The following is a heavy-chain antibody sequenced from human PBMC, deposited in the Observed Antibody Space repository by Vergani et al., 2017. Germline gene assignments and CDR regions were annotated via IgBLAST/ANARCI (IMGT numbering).Heavy chain of an antibody. Sequence: EVQLLESGGDLVQPGGSLRLSCAASGFPFIMHAMSWVRQAPGKGLEWGSTLSASDRRTHYADSVKGRFTISRDNSKNTLFLHMNSLRPADTAVYYCAKVGRSEVAGTFGAFDIWGQGTMVTVSS. J-gene: IGHJ3*02. CDR3: AKVGRSEVAGTFGAFDI. V-gene: IGHV3-23*01. CDR1: GFPFIMHA. CDR2: LSASDRRT. D-gene: IGHD6-19*01.